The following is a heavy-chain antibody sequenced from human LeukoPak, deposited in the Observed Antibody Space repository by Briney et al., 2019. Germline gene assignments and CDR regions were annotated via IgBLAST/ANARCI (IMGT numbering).Heavy chain of an antibody. J-gene: IGHJ4*02. CDR2: IRGCGDTI. D-gene: IGHD2-15*01. V-gene: IGHV3-11*01. CDR1: GFTFSDFY. Sequence: GGALRLSCAASGFTFSDFYRSWSRQAPGKVREFIAYIRGCGDTIFYADSVKGRFTISKDNAKNSLYLQMNSLRAEDTAVYYCARVHCSGGGCSSWGQGTLVTVSS. CDR3: ARVHCSGGGCSS.